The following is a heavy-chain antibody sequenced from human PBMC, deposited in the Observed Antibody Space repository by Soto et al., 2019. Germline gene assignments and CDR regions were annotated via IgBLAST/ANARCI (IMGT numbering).Heavy chain of an antibody. J-gene: IGHJ5*01. D-gene: IGHD3-10*01. Sequence: SETLSLTCTVSNGSISSAIYYWGWIRQPPGKGLEWIGSIYHSGSTYYNPSLQGRVTISVDTSKNQFSLKLSSVTAADTAVYFCAGRSSLASVQVYFGEISNYNWFDPWAKEP. CDR2: IYHSGST. CDR1: NGSISSAIYY. V-gene: IGHV4-39*01. CDR3: AGRSSLASVQVYFGEISNYNWFDP.